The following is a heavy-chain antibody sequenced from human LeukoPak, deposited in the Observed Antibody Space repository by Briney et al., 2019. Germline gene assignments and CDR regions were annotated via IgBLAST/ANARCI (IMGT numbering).Heavy chain of an antibody. D-gene: IGHD2-2*01. CDR3: ARRLTQYDCFDP. V-gene: IGHV6-1*01. J-gene: IGHJ5*02. Sequence: SQTLSLTCAISGDSVSINTAAWNWIRQSPSRGLEWLGRTYYRSKWYNDYALSVKSRITINPDTSKDQFSLQLNSVAPEDTAVYYCARRLTQYDCFDPWGQGILVTVSS. CDR1: GDSVSINTAA. CDR2: TYYRSKWYN.